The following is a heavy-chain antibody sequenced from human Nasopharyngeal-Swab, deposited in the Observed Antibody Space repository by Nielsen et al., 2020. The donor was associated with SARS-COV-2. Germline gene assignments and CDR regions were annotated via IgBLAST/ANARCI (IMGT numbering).Heavy chain of an antibody. CDR2: ISGSCGST. CDR3: AAPTGY. J-gene: IGHJ4*02. Sequence: GESLKLSCAASGFTFSSYAMSWVRQAPGKGLEWVSAISGSCGSTYYADPVKGRFTISRDNSKNTLYLQMYSLRAEDTAVYYCAAPTGYWGQGTLVTVSS. D-gene: IGHD3-9*01. V-gene: IGHV3-23*01. CDR1: GFTFSSYA.